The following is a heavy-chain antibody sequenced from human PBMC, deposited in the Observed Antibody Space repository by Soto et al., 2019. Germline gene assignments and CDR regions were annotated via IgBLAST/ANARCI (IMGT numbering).Heavy chain of an antibody. Sequence: QVTLKESGPVLVKPTETLTLTCTVSGFSLSNARMGVSWIRQPPGKALEWLAHIFSNDEKSYSTSLKSRLTIAKDTSKSQVVLTMTNMDPVDTATDYCARIPTGDYDWYFDLWGRGTLVTVSS. CDR2: IFSNDEK. CDR1: GFSLSNARMG. D-gene: IGHD4-17*01. V-gene: IGHV2-26*01. J-gene: IGHJ2*01. CDR3: ARIPTGDYDWYFDL.